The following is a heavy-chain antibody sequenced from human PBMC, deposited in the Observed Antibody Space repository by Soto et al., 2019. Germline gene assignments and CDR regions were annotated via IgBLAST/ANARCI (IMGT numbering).Heavy chain of an antibody. D-gene: IGHD2-15*01. CDR1: GFTFSSYG. CDR3: AKDYKDIVVVVAAL. V-gene: IGHV3-30*18. J-gene: IGHJ4*02. CDR2: ISYDGSNK. Sequence: GGSLRLSCAASGFTFSSYGMHWVRQAPGKGLEWVAVISYDGSNKYYADSVKGRFTISRDNSKNTLYLQMNSLRAEDTAVYYCAKDYKDIVVVVAALWGQGTLVTVSS.